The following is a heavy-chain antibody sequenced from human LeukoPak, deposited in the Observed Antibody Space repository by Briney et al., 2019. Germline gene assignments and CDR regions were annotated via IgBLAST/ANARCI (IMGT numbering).Heavy chain of an antibody. Sequence: SQTLSLTCSVSGASINSGGYYWSWIRQHPGKDLEWIGYIYYSGSTYYNPSLKSRITISVDTSKNQFSLELSSVTAADTAVYYCAYSNYRHDYWGQGTLVTVSS. CDR3: AYSNYRHDY. J-gene: IGHJ4*02. D-gene: IGHD4-11*01. CDR2: IYYSGST. V-gene: IGHV4-31*03. CDR1: GASINSGGYY.